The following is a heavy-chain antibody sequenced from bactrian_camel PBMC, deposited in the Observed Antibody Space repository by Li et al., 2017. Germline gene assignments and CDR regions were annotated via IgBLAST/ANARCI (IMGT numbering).Heavy chain of an antibody. CDR1: GFTAPRVC. Sequence: HVQLVESGGGSAQTGGSLTLSCAASGFTAPRVCMGWFRQAPGKKREGIAAIGSDGATAYSDRVTGRFTISKDNAKHTMYLHIHSLQPEDTAMYYCAADFRRPDTSAVCYPNLGDFDYCGQGTQVTVS. V-gene: IGHV3S55*01. J-gene: IGHJ6*01. CDR2: IGSDGAT. D-gene: IGHD3*01. CDR3: AADFRRPDTSAVCYPNLGDFDY.